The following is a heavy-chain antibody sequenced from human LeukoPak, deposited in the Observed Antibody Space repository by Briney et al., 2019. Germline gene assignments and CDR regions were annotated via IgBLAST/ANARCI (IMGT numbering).Heavy chain of an antibody. CDR3: VTPRSWELSDMAV. V-gene: IGHV4-30-4*08. CDR1: GGSISSGDYY. J-gene: IGHJ6*03. CDR2: IYYSGST. Sequence: PSETLSLTCTVSGGSISSGDYYWSWIRQPPGKGLEWIGYIYYSGSTYYNPSLKSRVIMSVDTSKNEFSLRLTSVTAADTAVYYCVTPRSWELSDMAVWGKGTTVIVSS. D-gene: IGHD1-26*01.